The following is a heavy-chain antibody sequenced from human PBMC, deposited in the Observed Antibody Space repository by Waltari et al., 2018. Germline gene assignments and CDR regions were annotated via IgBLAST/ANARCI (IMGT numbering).Heavy chain of an antibody. CDR1: GDSIKRGTYF. CDR3: ARDRNYAEFYFDH. CDR2: IYTNGDT. J-gene: IGHJ4*02. D-gene: IGHD1-7*01. V-gene: IGHV4-61*02. Sequence: QVQLQESGPSLVRPSETLSLTCSVSGDSIKRGTYFWAWIRQPAKKGLEWIGRIYTNGDTHYMPSPQSRATISVDTSKNQSSLSLRSLSAEDTAVYYCARDRNYAEFYFDHWGPGILVTVSS.